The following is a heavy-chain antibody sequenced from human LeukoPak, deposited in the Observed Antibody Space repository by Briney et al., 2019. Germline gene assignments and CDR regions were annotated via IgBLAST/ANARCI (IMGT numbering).Heavy chain of an antibody. J-gene: IGHJ4*02. Sequence: PGGSLRLSCAASGFTFSSYGMHWVRQAPGKGLEWVAFIRYDGSNKYYADSVKGRFTISRDNSKNTLYLQMNSLRAEDTAVYYCAKDRRGYVNWYYFDYWGQGTLVTVSS. CDR2: IRYDGSNK. V-gene: IGHV3-30*02. CDR3: AKDRRGYVNWYYFDY. D-gene: IGHD1-1*01. CDR1: GFTFSSYG.